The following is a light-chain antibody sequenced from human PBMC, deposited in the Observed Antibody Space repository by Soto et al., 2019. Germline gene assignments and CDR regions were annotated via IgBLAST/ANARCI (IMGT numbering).Light chain of an antibody. CDR2: DAS. CDR3: QQRSSWPLIT. Sequence: EIVLTQSPATLSLSPGERATLSCRASQSVSSYLAWYQQKPGQAPRLLIYDASNRATGIPARFSGSGSGTDFTLTISSLEPEDFAVYYCQQRSSWPLITFGRGTKVDIK. CDR1: QSVSSY. J-gene: IGKJ3*01. V-gene: IGKV3-11*01.